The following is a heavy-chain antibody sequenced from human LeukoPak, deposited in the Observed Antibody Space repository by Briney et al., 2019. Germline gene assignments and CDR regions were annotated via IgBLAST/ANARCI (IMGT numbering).Heavy chain of an antibody. V-gene: IGHV3-30*02. CDR1: GFTFNNYG. J-gene: IGHJ6*04. CDR3: AKSTRAVMAMMDV. Sequence: GGSLRLSCAASGFTFNNYGMHWVRQAPGKGLEWLAFIRYDGSNTYYADSVKGRFTVSRDNAKNSLFLQMNSLRAEDTAVYFCAKSTRAVMAMMDVWGKGTTVTVSS. D-gene: IGHD3-16*01. CDR2: IRYDGSNT.